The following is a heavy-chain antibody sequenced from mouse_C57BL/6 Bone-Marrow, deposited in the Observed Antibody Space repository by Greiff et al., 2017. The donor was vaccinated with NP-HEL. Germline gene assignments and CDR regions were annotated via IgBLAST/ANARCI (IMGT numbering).Heavy chain of an antibody. CDR2: IRNKANGYTT. J-gene: IGHJ4*01. V-gene: IGHV7-3*01. CDR1: GFTFTDYY. D-gene: IGHD2-4*01. CDR3: ARSIYYDYADAPFYAMDY. Sequence: EVKVVESGGGLVQPGGSLSFSCAASGFTFTDYYMSWVRQPPGKALEWLVFIRNKANGYTTEYSAPVKGRFTISRDNSQSILYLQMNALRAEHSATYYCARSIYYDYADAPFYAMDYWGQGTSVTVSS.